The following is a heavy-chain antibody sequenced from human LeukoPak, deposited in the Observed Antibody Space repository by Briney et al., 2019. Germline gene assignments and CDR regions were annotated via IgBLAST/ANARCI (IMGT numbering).Heavy chain of an antibody. J-gene: IGHJ4*02. CDR1: GFTFSSYG. V-gene: IGHV3-30*18. Sequence: GGSLRLSCAASGFTFSSYGMHWVRQAPGKGLEWVAVISYDGSNKYYADSVKGRFTISRDNSKNTLYLQMNSLRAEDTAVYYCAKDHYYYDSSGPTYWGQGTLVTVSS. CDR2: ISYDGSNK. D-gene: IGHD3-22*01. CDR3: AKDHYYYDSSGPTY.